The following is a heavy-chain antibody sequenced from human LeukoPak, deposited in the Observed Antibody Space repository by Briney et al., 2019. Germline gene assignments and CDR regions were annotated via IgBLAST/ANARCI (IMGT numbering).Heavy chain of an antibody. J-gene: IGHJ6*03. D-gene: IGHD2-2*01. CDR1: GYTFTGYY. CDR2: INPNSGGT. CDR3: ARASGDFCSSSTCFKSLYYYYMDV. Sequence: ASVKVSCKASGYTFTGYYTHWVRQAPGQGLEWMGWINPNSGGTNYAQNFQGRATMTRDTSISTAYMELSRLRSDDTAVYYCARASGDFCSSSTCFKSLYYYYMDVWGKGTTVTVSS. V-gene: IGHV1-2*02.